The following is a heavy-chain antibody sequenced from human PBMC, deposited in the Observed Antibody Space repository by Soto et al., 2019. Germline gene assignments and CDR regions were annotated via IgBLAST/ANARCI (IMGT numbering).Heavy chain of an antibody. CDR2: ISYDGSNK. Sequence: GESLKISCAASGFTFSSYAMHWVRQAPGKGLEWVAVISYDGSNKYYADSVKGRFTISRDNSKNTLYLQMNSLRAEDTAVYYCARGSSGFDYWGQGTLVTVSS. J-gene: IGHJ4*02. CDR1: GFTFSSYA. D-gene: IGHD6-19*01. CDR3: ARGSSGFDY. V-gene: IGHV3-30-3*01.